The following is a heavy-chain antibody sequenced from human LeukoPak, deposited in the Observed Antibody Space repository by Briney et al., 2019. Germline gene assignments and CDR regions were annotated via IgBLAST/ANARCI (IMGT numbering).Heavy chain of an antibody. J-gene: IGHJ3*02. CDR1: GFTFSSYS. V-gene: IGHV3-21*01. CDR3: ASSLAAAGKGTFDI. Sequence: GSLRLSCAASGFTFSSYSMNWVRQAPGKGLEWVSSISSSSSYIYYADSVKGRFTISRDNAKNSLYLQMNSLRAEDTAVYYCASSLAAAGKGTFDIWGQGTMVTVSS. CDR2: ISSSSSYI. D-gene: IGHD6-13*01.